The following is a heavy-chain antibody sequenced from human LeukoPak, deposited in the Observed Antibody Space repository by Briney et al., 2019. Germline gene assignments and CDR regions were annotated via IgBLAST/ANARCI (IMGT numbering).Heavy chain of an antibody. CDR3: ANHRSAFEF. J-gene: IGHJ4*02. D-gene: IGHD3-10*01. CDR2: ISGSASGHNP. Sequence: HPGGSLRLSCAASGLTFSTFGMSWIRQSPGKGLEWVSAISGSASGHNPKYADSVKGRFTISRDNYKNTLYLQMNSLRVEDTAVYYCANHRSAFEFWGQGTLVTVSS. CDR1: GLTFSTFG. V-gene: IGHV3-23*01.